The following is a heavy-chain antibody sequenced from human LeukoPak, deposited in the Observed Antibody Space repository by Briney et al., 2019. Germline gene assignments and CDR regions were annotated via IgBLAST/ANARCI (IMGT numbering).Heavy chain of an antibody. CDR3: ARGPSGLRSPFNT. V-gene: IGHV4-39*07. Sequence: SETLSLTCTVSGGSISSSSYYWDWIRQPPGNGLEWIGSIYYSGSTYYNPSLKSRVTISVDTSKNQFSLKLTSVTAADTAVYYCARGPSGLRSPFNTWGQGTTVTVSS. D-gene: IGHD5-12*01. CDR1: GGSISSSSYY. CDR2: IYYSGST. J-gene: IGHJ3*02.